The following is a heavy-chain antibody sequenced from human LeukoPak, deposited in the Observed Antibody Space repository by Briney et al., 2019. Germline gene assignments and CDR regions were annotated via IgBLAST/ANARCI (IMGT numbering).Heavy chain of an antibody. CDR1: GGSLSSGSYY. Sequence: PSQALSLTCTVCGGSLSSGSYYWRWIRQPAGKGLEWIGRIYTSGSNNYNPSLKSRVTISVDTSKNQFSLKLSAVTAADTAVYYCASGGNVDTAMVKYYFDYWAQGTLVTVSS. CDR2: IYTSGSN. D-gene: IGHD5-18*01. V-gene: IGHV4-61*02. J-gene: IGHJ4*02. CDR3: ASGGNVDTAMVKYYFDY.